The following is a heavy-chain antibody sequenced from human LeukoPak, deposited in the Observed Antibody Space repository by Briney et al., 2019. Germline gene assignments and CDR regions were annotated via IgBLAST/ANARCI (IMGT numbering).Heavy chain of an antibody. V-gene: IGHV4-39*01. CDR2: IYYSGSA. D-gene: IGHD3-22*01. CDR1: GGSISSSSYY. Sequence: SETLSLTCTVSGGSISSSSYYWGWIRQPPGKGLEWIGSIYYSGSAYYNTSLKSRVTISVDTSKNQFSLKLSSVTAADTAVYYCASGISYYYDSSGYYPFDYWGQGTLVTVSS. CDR3: ASGISYYYDSSGYYPFDY. J-gene: IGHJ4*02.